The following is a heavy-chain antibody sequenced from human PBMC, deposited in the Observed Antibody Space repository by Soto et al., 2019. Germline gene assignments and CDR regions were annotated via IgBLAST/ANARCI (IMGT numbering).Heavy chain of an antibody. V-gene: IGHV4-4*07. D-gene: IGHD1-26*01. CDR2: IYTSGST. CDR1: GGSISSYY. CDR3: ARVMEQTALDY. J-gene: IGHJ4*02. Sequence: QVQLQESGPGLVKPSETLSLTCTVSGGSISSYYWSWIRQPAGKGLELIGRIYTSGSTNYNHSLMSRVTMSVDTSKHQFSLKLSSVTAADTAVYYCARVMEQTALDYWGQGTLVTVSS.